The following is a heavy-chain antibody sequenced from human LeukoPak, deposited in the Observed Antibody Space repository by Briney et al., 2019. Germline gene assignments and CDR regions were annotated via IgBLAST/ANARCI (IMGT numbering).Heavy chain of an antibody. Sequence: ASVKVSCKASGYTFTSYDINWVRQAPGQGLEWMGWMNPNNGNTGYAQKFQGRVTFTRNASIGTAYMELSSLRSGDTAVFYCAREVYYDSSGYYNWGQGTLVTVSS. CDR1: GYTFTSYD. V-gene: IGHV1-8*03. J-gene: IGHJ4*02. CDR2: MNPNNGNT. D-gene: IGHD3-22*01. CDR3: AREVYYDSSGYYN.